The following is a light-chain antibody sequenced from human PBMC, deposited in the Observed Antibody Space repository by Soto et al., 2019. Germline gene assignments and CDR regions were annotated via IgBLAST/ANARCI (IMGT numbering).Light chain of an antibody. CDR2: GAS. J-gene: IGKJ1*01. Sequence: EIVMTQPPATLSVSPGGRATLSCRASQSISDTLAWYQQKPGQAPRLLIYGASRRATGFPARFSGSGSGPDFTLTISRLQSEDFAVYYCQQYDNWPWTFGQGTKVDIK. CDR1: QSISDT. V-gene: IGKV3-15*01. CDR3: QQYDNWPWT.